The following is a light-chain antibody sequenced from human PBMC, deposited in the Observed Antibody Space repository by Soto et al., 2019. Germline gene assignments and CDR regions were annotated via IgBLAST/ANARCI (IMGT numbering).Light chain of an antibody. CDR2: EVT. J-gene: IGLJ2*01. CDR1: SSDIGGYNF. V-gene: IGLV2-14*01. CDR3: CSYTSSSTLV. Sequence: QAVVTQPASVSGSPGQSITISCTGTSSDIGGYNFVSWYQQHPGKAPKLMIYEVTNRPSGVSYRFSGSKSGNTASLTISGLQAEDEADYYCCSYTSSSTLVFGGGTQLTVL.